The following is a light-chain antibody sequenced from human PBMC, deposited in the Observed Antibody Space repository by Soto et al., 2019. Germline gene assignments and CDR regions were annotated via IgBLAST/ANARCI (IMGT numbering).Light chain of an antibody. CDR3: QQLYSYPRT. CDR2: AAS. Sequence: DIQLTQSPSFLSASVGDRVTITCRASQGISSYLAWYQQKPGKAPKLLIYAASTLQSGVPSRFSGGGSGTKFTLTISSLQPEDCATYYCQQLYSYPRTFGPGTKVDIK. J-gene: IGKJ3*01. CDR1: QGISSY. V-gene: IGKV1-9*01.